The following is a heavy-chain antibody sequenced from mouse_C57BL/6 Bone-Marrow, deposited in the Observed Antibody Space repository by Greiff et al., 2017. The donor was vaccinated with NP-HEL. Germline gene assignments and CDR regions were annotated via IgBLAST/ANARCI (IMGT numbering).Heavy chain of an antibody. Sequence: QVQLKQSGPELVKPGASVKISCKASGYAFSSSWMNWVKQRPGKGLEWIGRIYPGDGDTNYNGKFKGKATLTADKSSSTAYMQLSSLTSEDSAVYFCASYGNPLDYWGQGTTLTVSS. CDR1: GYAFSSSW. CDR2: IYPGDGDT. V-gene: IGHV1-82*01. CDR3: ASYGNPLDY. D-gene: IGHD2-1*01. J-gene: IGHJ2*01.